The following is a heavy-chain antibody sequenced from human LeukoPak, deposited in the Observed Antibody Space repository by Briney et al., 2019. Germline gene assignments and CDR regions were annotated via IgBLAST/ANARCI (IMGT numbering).Heavy chain of an antibody. CDR3: SGSGWTTDAFDI. V-gene: IGHV3-66*01. J-gene: IGHJ3*02. CDR2: IYSGGST. CDR1: GFTVSSNY. D-gene: IGHD6-19*01. Sequence: GGSLRLSCAASGFTVSSNYMSWVRQAPGKGLEWVSVIYSGGSTYYADSVKGRFTISGDNSKNTLYPQMNSLRAEDTAVYYCSGSGWTTDAFDIWGQGTMVTVSS.